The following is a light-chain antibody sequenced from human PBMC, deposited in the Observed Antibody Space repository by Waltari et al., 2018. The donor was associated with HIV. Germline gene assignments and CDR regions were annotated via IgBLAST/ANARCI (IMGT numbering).Light chain of an antibody. CDR2: EVN. CDR1: SSAVGRYDY. J-gene: IGLJ2*01. CDR3: SSYAGINPVI. Sequence: QSALTQPPSASGSLGQSVTISCTGSSSAVGRYDYVSWYQQPPGKAPKLLIFEVNKRPSGVPDRFSGSKSGNTASLTVSGLQAEDEAEYSCSSYAGINPVIFGGGTTLTVL. V-gene: IGLV2-8*01.